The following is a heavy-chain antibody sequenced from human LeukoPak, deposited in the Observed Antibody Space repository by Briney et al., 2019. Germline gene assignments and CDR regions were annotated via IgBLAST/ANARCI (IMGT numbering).Heavy chain of an antibody. J-gene: IGHJ3*02. V-gene: IGHV4-39*01. Sequence: SETLSLTCTVSGGSIISSDYHWGWVRQPPGKGLEWIGTISYSGNTDYNPSLRSRVTISVDTSDNQFSLRLGSVTAADTAVYHCARHCCSGPAKRVFDIWGQGTMVTVSS. CDR1: GGSIISSDYH. D-gene: IGHD2-15*01. CDR2: ISYSGNT. CDR3: ARHCCSGPAKRVFDI.